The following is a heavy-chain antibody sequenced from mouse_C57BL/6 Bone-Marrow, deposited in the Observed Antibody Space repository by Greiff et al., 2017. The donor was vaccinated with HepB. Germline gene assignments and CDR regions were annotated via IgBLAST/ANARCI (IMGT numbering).Heavy chain of an antibody. CDR2: ISSGGSYT. CDR1: GFTFSSYG. D-gene: IGHD1-1*01. CDR3: ARHAELRSPFAY. Sequence: EVKLVESGGDLVKPGGSLKLSCAASGFTFSSYGMSWVRQTPDKRLEWVATISSGGSYTYYPDSVKGRFTISRDNAKNTLYLQMSSLKSEDTAMYYCARHAELRSPFAYWGQGTLVTVSA. J-gene: IGHJ3*01. V-gene: IGHV5-6*01.